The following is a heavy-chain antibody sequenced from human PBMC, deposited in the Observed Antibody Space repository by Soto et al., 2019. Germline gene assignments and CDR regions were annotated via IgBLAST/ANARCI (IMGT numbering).Heavy chain of an antibody. CDR2: IYHSGST. Sequence: SETLSLTCAVSGGSISSGGYSWSWIRQPPGKGLEWIGYIYHSGSTYYNPSLKSRVTISVDRSKNQFSLKLSSVTAADTAVYYCARGKMGGAFDIWGQGKMVTV. D-gene: IGHD1-26*01. CDR1: GGSISSGGYS. CDR3: ARGKMGGAFDI. V-gene: IGHV4-30-2*01. J-gene: IGHJ3*02.